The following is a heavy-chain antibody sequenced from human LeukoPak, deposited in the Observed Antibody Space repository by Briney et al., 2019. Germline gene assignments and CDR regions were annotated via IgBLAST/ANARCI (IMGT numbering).Heavy chain of an antibody. D-gene: IGHD4-17*01. J-gene: IGHJ6*02. CDR3: ANLPDYGDSPYGMDV. CDR2: ISSSSSTI. Sequence: PGGSLRLSCAASGFTFSSYSMNWVRQAPGKGLEWVSYISSSSSTIYYADSVKGRFTISRDNSKNTLYLQMNSLRAEDTAVYYCANLPDYGDSPYGMDVWGQGTTVTVSS. CDR1: GFTFSSYS. V-gene: IGHV3-48*01.